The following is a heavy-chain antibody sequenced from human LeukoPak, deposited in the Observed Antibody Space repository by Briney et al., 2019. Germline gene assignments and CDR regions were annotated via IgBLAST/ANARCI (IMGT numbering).Heavy chain of an antibody. V-gene: IGHV3-30*18. D-gene: IGHD6-19*01. CDR3: AKELSSGLPEN. J-gene: IGHJ4*02. CDR1: GFTFNIYG. CDR2: ISHEGSNQ. Sequence: GRSLRLSCVASGFTFNIYGMHWVRQAPGKGLEWVAVISHEGSNQYYADSVKGRFTISRDNSKNTVFLQMNSLRAEDTAVYFCAKELSSGLPENWGQRTLVTVSS.